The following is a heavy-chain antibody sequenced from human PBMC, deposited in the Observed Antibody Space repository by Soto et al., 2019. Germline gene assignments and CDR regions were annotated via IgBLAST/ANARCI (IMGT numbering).Heavy chain of an antibody. CDR2: INHSGST. CDR1: GGSFSGYY. J-gene: IGHJ5*02. V-gene: IGHV4-34*01. D-gene: IGHD2-2*01. Sequence: PSETLSLTCAVYGGSFSGYYWSWIRQPPGKGLEWIGEINHSGSTNYNPSLKSRVTISVDTSKNQFSLKLSSVTAADTAVYYCARDVTSNHTCFALWGHGPLVTVPS. CDR3: ARDVTSNHTCFAL.